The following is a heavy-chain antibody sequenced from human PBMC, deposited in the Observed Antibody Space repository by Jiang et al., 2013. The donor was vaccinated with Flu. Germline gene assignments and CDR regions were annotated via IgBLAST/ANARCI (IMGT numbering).Heavy chain of an antibody. CDR2: IIPILGIA. D-gene: IGHD5-12*01. CDR3: AYSGYAGDYFDY. Sequence: GAEVKKPGSSVKVSCKASGGTFSSYAISWVRQAPGQGLEWMGRIIPILGIANYAQKFQGRVTITADKSTSTAYMELSSLRSEDTAVYYCAYSGYAGDYFDYWGQGTLVTVSS. J-gene: IGHJ4*02. V-gene: IGHV1-69*04. CDR1: GGTFSSYA.